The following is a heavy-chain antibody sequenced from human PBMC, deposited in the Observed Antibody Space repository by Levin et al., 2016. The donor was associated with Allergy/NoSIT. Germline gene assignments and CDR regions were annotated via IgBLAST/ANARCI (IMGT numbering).Heavy chain of an antibody. CDR2: INPSDGRT. J-gene: IGHJ6*03. CDR3: ARVVVDRVGSMATPGRYYYYMDV. Sequence: ASVKVSCKASGYTFTSYYMHWVRQAPGQGLEWMGMINPSDGRTTYAQKFQGRVTMTRDTSISTAYMELSRLRSDDTAVYYCARVVVDRVGSMATPGRYYYYMDVWGKGTTVTVSS. V-gene: IGHV1-2*02. CDR1: GYTFTSYY. D-gene: IGHD2-2*01.